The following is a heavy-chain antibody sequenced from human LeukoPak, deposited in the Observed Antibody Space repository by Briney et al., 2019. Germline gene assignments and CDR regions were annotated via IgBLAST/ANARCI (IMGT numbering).Heavy chain of an antibody. D-gene: IGHD5-12*01. CDR3: ARGSGYDFLGAFDI. CDR2: INSSGGST. CDR1: GYTFTTYY. V-gene: IGHV1-46*01. J-gene: IGHJ3*02. Sequence: ASVKDSCKASGYTFTTYYMNWVRQAPGQGLDGMGIINSSGGSTTYAQKFQGRVTMTRDTSTSTIYMELSSMRSEDTAVYYCARGSGYDFLGAFDIWGQGTMVTVSS.